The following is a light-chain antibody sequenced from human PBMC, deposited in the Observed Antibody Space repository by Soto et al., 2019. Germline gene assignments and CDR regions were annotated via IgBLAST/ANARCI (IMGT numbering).Light chain of an antibody. CDR1: QSVSYSSSHKNY. CDR3: QQYFSTPPYT. J-gene: IGKJ2*01. CDR2: LAS. Sequence: DIVMTQSPDSLAVSLGERATINCKSSQSVSYSSSHKNYLAWYQQKPGQPPKLLIYLASTRESGVPDRFSGSGSGTDFSLTISSLQAEDVAVYYCQQYFSTPPYTFGQGTKLEIK. V-gene: IGKV4-1*01.